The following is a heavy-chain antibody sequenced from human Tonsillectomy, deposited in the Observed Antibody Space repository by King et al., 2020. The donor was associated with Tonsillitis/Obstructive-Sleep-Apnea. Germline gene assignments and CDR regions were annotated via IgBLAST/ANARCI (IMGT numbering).Heavy chain of an antibody. CDR2: IYYSGST. J-gene: IGHJ4*02. CDR1: GGSISSYY. V-gene: IGHV4-59*01. D-gene: IGHD2-2*01. CDR3: ARGSVDIVVVPAATSFDY. Sequence: QLQESGPGLVKPSETLSLTCTVSGGSISSYYWSWIRQPPGKGLEWIGYIYYSGSTNYNPSLKSRVTISVETSKNQFSLKLSSVTAADTAVYYCARGSVDIVVVPAATSFDYWGQGTLVTVSS.